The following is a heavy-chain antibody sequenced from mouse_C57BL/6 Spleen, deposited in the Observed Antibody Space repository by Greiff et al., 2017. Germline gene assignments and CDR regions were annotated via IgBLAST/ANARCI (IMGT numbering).Heavy chain of an antibody. J-gene: IGHJ2*01. D-gene: IGHD4-1*01. CDR1: GYTFTSYW. Sequence: QVQLQQPGAELVRPGSSVKLSCKASGYTFTSYWMDWVKQRPGQGLEWIGNIYPSDSETHYNQKFKDKATLTVDKSSSTAYMQLSSLTSEDSAVYYGARLWDGYFDYWGQGTTLTVSS. CDR2: IYPSDSET. V-gene: IGHV1-61*01. CDR3: ARLWDGYFDY.